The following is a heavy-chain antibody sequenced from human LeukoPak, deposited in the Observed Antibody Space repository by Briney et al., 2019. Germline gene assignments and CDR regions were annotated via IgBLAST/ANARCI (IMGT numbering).Heavy chain of an antibody. D-gene: IGHD3-22*01. J-gene: IGHJ4*02. V-gene: IGHV1-18*01. CDR3: ARDKLLTYYYDSSPLDY. CDR2: ISAYNGNT. Sequence: ASVKVSCKASGYTFTSYGISWVRQAPGRGLEWMGWISAYNGNTNYAQKLQGRVTMTTDTSTSTAYMELRSLRSDDTAVYYCARDKLLTYYYDSSPLDYWGQGTLVTVSS. CDR1: GYTFTSYG.